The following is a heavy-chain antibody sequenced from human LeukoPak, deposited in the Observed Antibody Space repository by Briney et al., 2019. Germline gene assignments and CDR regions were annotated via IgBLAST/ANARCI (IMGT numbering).Heavy chain of an antibody. Sequence: GGSLRLSCAASGFTFSSYSMNWVRQAPGKGLEWVSSISSSSSYIYYADSVKGRFTISRDNAKNSLYLQMNSLRAEDTAVYYCARPVAGTGDYYYGMDVWGQGTAVTVSS. D-gene: IGHD6-19*01. CDR2: ISSSSSYI. CDR3: ARPVAGTGDYYYGMDV. CDR1: GFTFSSYS. V-gene: IGHV3-21*01. J-gene: IGHJ6*02.